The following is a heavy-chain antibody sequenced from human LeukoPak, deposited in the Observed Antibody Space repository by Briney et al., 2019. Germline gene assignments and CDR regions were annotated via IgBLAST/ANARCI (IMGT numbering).Heavy chain of an antibody. CDR2: IIPIFGIA. D-gene: IGHD5-18*01. Sequence: ASVKVSCKASGGTFSSYAISWVRQAPGQGLEWMGGIIPIFGIANYAQKFQGRVTITADESTSTAYMELSSLRSEDTAVYYCAREGGGYSYGYFDYWGQGTLVTVSS. CDR3: AREGGGYSYGYFDY. CDR1: GGTFSSYA. V-gene: IGHV1-69*13. J-gene: IGHJ4*02.